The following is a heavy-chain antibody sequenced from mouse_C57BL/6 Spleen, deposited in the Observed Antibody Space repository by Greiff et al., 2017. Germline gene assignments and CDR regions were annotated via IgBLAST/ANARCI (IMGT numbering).Heavy chain of an antibody. D-gene: IGHD1-1*01. CDR2: IHPNSGST. CDR1: GYTFTSYW. J-gene: IGHJ4*01. Sequence: QVQLQQPGAELVKPGASVKLSCKASGYTFTSYWMHWVKQRPGQGLEWIGMIHPNSGSTNYNEKFKSKDTLTVDKSTSTAYMQLSSLTSEDSAVYYCASLYGSSNYYAMDYWGQGTSVTVSS. V-gene: IGHV1-64*01. CDR3: ASLYGSSNYYAMDY.